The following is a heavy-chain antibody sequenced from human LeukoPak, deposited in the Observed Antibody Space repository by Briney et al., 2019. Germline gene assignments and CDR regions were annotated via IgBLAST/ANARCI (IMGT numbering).Heavy chain of an antibody. V-gene: IGHV4-39*01. Sequence: PSETLSLTCIVSGGSIGSSSYSWAWIRLPPGKGLEWIGSIYYSGSTNKNPSLKSRLTMSVDTSLDQFSLKMASVTAADTALYYCARHSSSNWISRFDVWGQGTTVTVSS. D-gene: IGHD6-19*01. CDR3: ARHSSSNWISRFDV. CDR1: GGSIGSSSYS. CDR2: IYYSGST. J-gene: IGHJ6*02.